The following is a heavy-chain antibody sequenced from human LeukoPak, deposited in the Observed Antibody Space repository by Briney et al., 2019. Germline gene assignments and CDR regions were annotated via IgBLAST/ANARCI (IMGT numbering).Heavy chain of an antibody. D-gene: IGHD3-10*01. CDR2: INPNSGGT. Sequence: ASVKVSCKASGYTFTGYYMHWVRQAPGQGLEWMGWINPNSGGTNYAQKFQGWVTMTRDTFISTAYMELSRLRSDDTAVYYCARGVGSKNDAFDIWGQGTMVTVSS. V-gene: IGHV1-2*04. CDR1: GYTFTGYY. CDR3: ARGVGSKNDAFDI. J-gene: IGHJ3*02.